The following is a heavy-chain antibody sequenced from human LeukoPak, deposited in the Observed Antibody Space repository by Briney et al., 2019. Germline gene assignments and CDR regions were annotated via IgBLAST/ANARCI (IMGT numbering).Heavy chain of an antibody. CDR3: ARDSSSGWTLFDY. CDR2: ISSSSSYI. V-gene: IGHV3-21*01. Sequence: GGSLRLSCAASGFTFSSYSMNWVRQAPGKGLEWVSSISSSSSYIYYADSVKGRFTISRDNAKNSLYLQMNSLRADDTAVYYCARDSSSGWTLFDYWGQGTLVTVSS. CDR1: GFTFSSYS. J-gene: IGHJ4*02. D-gene: IGHD6-19*01.